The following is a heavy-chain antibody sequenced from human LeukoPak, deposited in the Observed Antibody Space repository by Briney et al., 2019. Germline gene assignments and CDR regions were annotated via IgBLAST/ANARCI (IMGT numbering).Heavy chain of an antibody. CDR1: GDSISYDHW. Sequence: PSGTLSLTCAVSGDSISYDHWWSWVRQSPGKGLEWIGEIHQSESTNYNPSFESRLTISVDKSKNQFSLKLRSVTAADTAVYYCARAGHYCLDYLGQGTLVTVSS. V-gene: IGHV4-4*02. CDR3: ARAGHYCLDY. CDR2: IHQSEST. J-gene: IGHJ4*02. D-gene: IGHD3-10*01.